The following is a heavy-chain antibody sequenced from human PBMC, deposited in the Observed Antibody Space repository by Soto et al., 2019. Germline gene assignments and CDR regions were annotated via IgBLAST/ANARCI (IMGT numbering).Heavy chain of an antibody. CDR2: IIPILGIA. V-gene: IGHV1-69*02. J-gene: IGHJ6*02. Sequence: QVQLVQSGAEVKKPGSSVKVSCKASGGTFSSYTISWVRQAPGQGLEWMGRIIPILGIANYAQKFQGRVTITADKSTSTAYMELSSLRSEDTAVYDWARLTVIAVAGTYGMDVWGQGTTVTVSS. D-gene: IGHD6-19*01. CDR3: ARLTVIAVAGTYGMDV. CDR1: GGTFSSYT.